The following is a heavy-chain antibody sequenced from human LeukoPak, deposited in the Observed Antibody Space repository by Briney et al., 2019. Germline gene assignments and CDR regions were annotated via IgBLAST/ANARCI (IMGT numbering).Heavy chain of an antibody. CDR1: GGTFSSYA. CDR2: IIPILGTA. CDR3: ASQDIVVVPAASRLGFGFDP. J-gene: IGHJ5*02. D-gene: IGHD2-2*01. V-gene: IGHV1-69*13. Sequence: SVKVSCKASGGTFSSYAISWVRQAPGQGLEWMGGIIPILGTANYAQKFQGRVTITADESTSTAYMELSSLRSEDTAVYYCASQDIVVVPAASRLGFGFDPWGQGTLVTVSS.